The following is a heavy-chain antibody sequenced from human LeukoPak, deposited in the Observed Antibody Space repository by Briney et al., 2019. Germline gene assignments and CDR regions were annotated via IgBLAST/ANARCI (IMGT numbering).Heavy chain of an antibody. D-gene: IGHD3-10*01. V-gene: IGHV4-61*02. CDR3: AVVVRGYLDY. Sequence: PSETLSLTCTVSGGSISSGSYYWSWIRQPAGKGLEWIGRIYTSGSTNYNPSLKSRVTISVDTSKNQFSLKLSSVTAADTAVYYCAVVVRGYLDYWGQGTLVTVSS. CDR2: IYTSGST. CDR1: GGSISSGSYY. J-gene: IGHJ4*02.